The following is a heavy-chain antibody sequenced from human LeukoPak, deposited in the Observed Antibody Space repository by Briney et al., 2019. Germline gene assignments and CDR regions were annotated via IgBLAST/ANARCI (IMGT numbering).Heavy chain of an antibody. CDR3: ARDSSTRAAYYMDV. D-gene: IGHD2-2*01. V-gene: IGHV3-7*01. Sequence: PGGSLRLSCAASGFTFSSYWMSWVRQAPGKGLEWVANIKQDGSEKYYVDSVKGRFTISRDNAKNSLYLQMNSLRAEDTAVYYCARDSSTRAAYYMDVWGKGTTVTVSS. CDR1: GFTFSSYW. CDR2: IKQDGSEK. J-gene: IGHJ6*03.